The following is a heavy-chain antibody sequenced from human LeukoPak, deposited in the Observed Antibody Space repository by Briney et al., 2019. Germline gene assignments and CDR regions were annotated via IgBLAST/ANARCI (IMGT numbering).Heavy chain of an antibody. CDR1: GYSFTSYW. Sequence: GESLKISCKGSGYSFTSYWIGWVRQMPGKGLEWMGIIYPGDSDTRYSPSFQGQVTISADKSISTAYLQWSSPKASDTAMYYCARWDYYGSGSYYWYYGMDVWGQGTTVTVSS. CDR3: ARWDYYGSGSYYWYYGMDV. J-gene: IGHJ6*02. D-gene: IGHD3-10*01. CDR2: IYPGDSDT. V-gene: IGHV5-51*01.